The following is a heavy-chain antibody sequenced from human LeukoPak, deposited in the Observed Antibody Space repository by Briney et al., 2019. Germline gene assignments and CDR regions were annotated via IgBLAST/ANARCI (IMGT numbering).Heavy chain of an antibody. CDR3: AELGITMIGGV. CDR2: ITGSGGST. CDR1: GFTFSSYG. J-gene: IGHJ6*04. V-gene: IGHV3-23*01. Sequence: GGTLRLSCAASGFTFSSYGMTWVRQAPGKGLEWVSVITGSGGSTYYADSVKGRFTISRDNAKNSLYLQMNSLRAEDTAVYYCAELGITMIGGVWGKGTTVTISS. D-gene: IGHD3-10*02.